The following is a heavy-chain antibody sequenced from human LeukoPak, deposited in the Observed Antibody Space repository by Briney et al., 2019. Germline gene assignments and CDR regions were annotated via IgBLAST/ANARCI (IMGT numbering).Heavy chain of an antibody. D-gene: IGHD3-22*01. CDR3: ARVDYYDTLDY. V-gene: IGHV4-59*01. CDR2: IYYSGST. J-gene: IGHJ4*02. CDR1: GGSISSYY. Sequence: SETLSLTCTVSGGSISSYYWSWIRQPPGKGLEWIGYIYYSGSTNYNPSLKSRVTISVDTSKNQFSLKLSSVTAADTAVYYCARVDYYDTLDYWGQGTLVTVSS.